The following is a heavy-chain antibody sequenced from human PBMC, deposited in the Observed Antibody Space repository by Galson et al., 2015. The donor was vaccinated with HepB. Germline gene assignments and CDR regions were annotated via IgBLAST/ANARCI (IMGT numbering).Heavy chain of an antibody. Sequence: WSWIRQPPGKGLEWIGYIYYSGSTNYNPSLKSRVTISVDTSKNQFSLKLSSVTAADTAVYYCARVRPTSDAFDIWGQGTMVTVSS. CDR2: IYYSGST. V-gene: IGHV4-59*01. D-gene: IGHD3-10*01. CDR3: ARVRPTSDAFDI. J-gene: IGHJ3*02.